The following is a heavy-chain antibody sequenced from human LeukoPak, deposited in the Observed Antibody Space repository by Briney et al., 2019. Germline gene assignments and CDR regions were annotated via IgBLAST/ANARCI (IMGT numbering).Heavy chain of an antibody. Sequence: GGSLRLSCAASGFTFSSYAMSWVRQAPGKGLEWVSAISGSGGSTYYADSVKGRFTISRDNAKNSLYLQMNSLRAEDTAVYYCARYATVAAHRDFDYWGQGTLVTVSS. CDR3: ARYATVAAHRDFDY. CDR1: GFTFSSYA. J-gene: IGHJ4*02. V-gene: IGHV3-23*01. CDR2: ISGSGGST. D-gene: IGHD6-19*01.